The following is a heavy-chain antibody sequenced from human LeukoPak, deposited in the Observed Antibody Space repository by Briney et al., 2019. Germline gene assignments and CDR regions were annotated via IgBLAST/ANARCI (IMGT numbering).Heavy chain of an antibody. CDR1: GGSISSYY. CDR3: ARVGYSSPGYFDY. D-gene: IGHD5-18*01. Sequence: KPSETLSLTCTVSGGSISSYYWSWIRQPPGKGLEWIGYIYYSGSTNYNPSLKSRVTISVDTSKNQFSLKLSSVTAADTAVYYCARVGYSSPGYFDYWGQGTLVTVSS. CDR2: IYYSGST. V-gene: IGHV4-59*01. J-gene: IGHJ4*02.